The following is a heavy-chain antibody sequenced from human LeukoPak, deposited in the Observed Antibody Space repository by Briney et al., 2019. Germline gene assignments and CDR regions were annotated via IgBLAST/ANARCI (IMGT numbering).Heavy chain of an antibody. D-gene: IGHD4-11*01. CDR2: ISSSSSTI. J-gene: IGHJ4*02. Sequence: GGSLRLSCAASGFTFSSYSMNWVRQAPGKGLEWVSYISSSSSTIYYADSVKGRFTISRDNAKNSLYLQMNSLRAKDTAVYYCARDRSNYCFDYWGQGTLVTVSS. CDR3: ARDRSNYCFDY. CDR1: GFTFSSYS. V-gene: IGHV3-48*01.